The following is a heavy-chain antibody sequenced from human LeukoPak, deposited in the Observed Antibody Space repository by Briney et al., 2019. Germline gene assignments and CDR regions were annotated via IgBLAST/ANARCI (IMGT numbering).Heavy chain of an antibody. CDR1: GFSLSTYA. J-gene: IGHJ5*02. CDR2: ISGAGGRT. CDR3: AKDRADNGDRLRFDP. V-gene: IGHV3-23*01. Sequence: GVLRLSCAASGFSLSTYAMSWVRQAPGKGPEWVSAISGAGGRTYYADSVKGRFTISRDNSKNTLYLQMDSLRAEDTAVYYCAKDRADNGDRLRFDPWGQGTLVTVSS. D-gene: IGHD4-17*01.